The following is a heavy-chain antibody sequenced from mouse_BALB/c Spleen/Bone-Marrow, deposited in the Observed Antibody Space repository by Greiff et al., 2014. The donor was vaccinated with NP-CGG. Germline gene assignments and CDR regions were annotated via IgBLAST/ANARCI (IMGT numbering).Heavy chain of an antibody. CDR3: TRPSFYYGSSYWYFDV. D-gene: IGHD1-1*01. J-gene: IGHJ1*01. Sequence: VQLQQPGSELVKPGASVKLSYAASGFNIKDTYMHWVKQRPEQGLEWIGRIDPANGDTKYDPKFQGKATITADTSSNTAYLQLSSLTSEDTAVYYCTRPSFYYGSSYWYFDVWGAGTTVTVSS. V-gene: IGHV14-3*02. CDR1: GFNIKDTY. CDR2: IDPANGDT.